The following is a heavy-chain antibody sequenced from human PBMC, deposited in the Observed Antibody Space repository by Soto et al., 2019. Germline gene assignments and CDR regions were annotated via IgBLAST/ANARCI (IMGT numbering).Heavy chain of an antibody. CDR2: IYYSGST. CDR3: ASLARGYSGSPRYYYYYMDV. D-gene: IGHD5-12*01. Sequence: SETLSLTCTVSGGSISSYYWSWIRQPPGKGLEWIGHIYYSGSTNYNPSLKSRATISVDTSKNQFSLKLSSVTAADTAVYYCASLARGYSGSPRYYYYYMDVWGKGTTVTVSS. J-gene: IGHJ6*03. V-gene: IGHV4-59*08. CDR1: GGSISSYY.